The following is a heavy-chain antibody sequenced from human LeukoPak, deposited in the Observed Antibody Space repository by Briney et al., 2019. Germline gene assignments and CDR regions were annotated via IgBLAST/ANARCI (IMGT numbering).Heavy chain of an antibody. CDR3: TRDQTPYY. Sequence: GGSLRLSCAASGFAFRDYWMSWVRQTPGKGLEWVGFIRSKVYGGTPEYAASVKGRFTISRDDSKGIAYLQMNSLKTEDTAVYYCTRDQTPYYWGQGTLVTVSS. CDR2: IRSKVYGGTP. V-gene: IGHV3-49*04. CDR1: GFAFRDYW. J-gene: IGHJ4*02.